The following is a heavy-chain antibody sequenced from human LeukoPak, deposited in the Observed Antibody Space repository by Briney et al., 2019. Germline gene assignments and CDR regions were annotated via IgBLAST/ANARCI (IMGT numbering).Heavy chain of an antibody. V-gene: IGHV5-51*01. CDR2: IYPSDSDT. CDR3: ARENTVTGVDP. Sequence: GESLQISCKGSGSSFTSHWIGGVRPLSGKGLEWMGIIYPSDSDTRYSPSYQGQVTISADKSISTAYLQWSSLKASDTAMYYCARENTVTGVDPWGQGTLVTVSS. CDR1: GSSFTSHW. D-gene: IGHD4-11*01. J-gene: IGHJ5*02.